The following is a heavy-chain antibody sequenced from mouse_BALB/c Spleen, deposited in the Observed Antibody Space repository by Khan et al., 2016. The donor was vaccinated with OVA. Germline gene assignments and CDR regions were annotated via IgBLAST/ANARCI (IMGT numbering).Heavy chain of an antibody. J-gene: IGHJ1*01. CDR3: TRNRDWSFDV. CDR1: GYTFTSYY. V-gene: IGHV1S81*02. CDR2: INPSSGGT. Sequence: QVHVKQSGAELVKPGASVKLSCKASGYTFTSYYMYWVKQRPGQGIEWIGGINPSSGGTNFNEKFKNKATLTVDKSSSTAYMQLSSLTAEVSAVYYCTRNRDWSFDVWGAGTTVTVSS.